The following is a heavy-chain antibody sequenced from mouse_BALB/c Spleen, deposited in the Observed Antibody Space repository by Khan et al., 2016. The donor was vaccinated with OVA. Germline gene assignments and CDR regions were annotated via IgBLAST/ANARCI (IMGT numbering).Heavy chain of an antibody. Sequence: QVQLKESGPGLVAPSQSLSITCTVSGFSLTDFGVHWVRQPPGKGLEWLVLIWSDGTTTYNSAIKYSLVISKDTSKTTVFLNMHSLQTDDTAMYYCARNSYHEAIDYWGQGTSVTVSA. CDR2: IWSDGTT. CDR3: ARNSYHEAIDY. J-gene: IGHJ4*01. CDR1: GFSLTDFG. V-gene: IGHV2-6*02.